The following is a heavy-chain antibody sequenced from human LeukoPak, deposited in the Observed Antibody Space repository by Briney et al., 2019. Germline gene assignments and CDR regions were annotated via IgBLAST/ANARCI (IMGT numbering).Heavy chain of an antibody. J-gene: IGHJ3*02. V-gene: IGHV1-2*02. CDR1: GYTFTGYY. Sequence: ASVKVSCKASGYTFTGYYMHWVRQAPGQGLEGMGWINPNSGGTNYAQKFQGRVTMTRDTSISTAYMELSRLRSDDTAVYYCARARYCSSTSCYPGDIWGQGTMVTVSS. CDR3: ARARYCSSTSCYPGDI. D-gene: IGHD2-2*01. CDR2: INPNSGGT.